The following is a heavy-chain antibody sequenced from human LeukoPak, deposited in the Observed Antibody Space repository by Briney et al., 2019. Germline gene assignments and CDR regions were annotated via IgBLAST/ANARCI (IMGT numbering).Heavy chain of an antibody. D-gene: IGHD1-26*01. Sequence: GGSLRLPCAASGFTFSSYGMHWVRQAPGKGLDWVAVISYDGSNEYYVDSVKGRFTISRDNSKNMLFLQMNSLRAEDTAVYYCAKGSYSGSYYSPIDFWGQGTQVTVSS. CDR1: GFTFSSYG. CDR2: ISYDGSNE. CDR3: AKGSYSGSYYSPIDF. J-gene: IGHJ4*02. V-gene: IGHV3-30*18.